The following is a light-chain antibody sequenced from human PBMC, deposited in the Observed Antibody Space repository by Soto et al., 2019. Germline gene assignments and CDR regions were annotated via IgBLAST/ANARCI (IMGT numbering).Light chain of an antibody. Sequence: EIVLTQSPATLSLSPGERATLSCRASQSVSSYLAGYQQKPGQAPRLLIYDASNSATGNPARFSGSGSATSFTRTIGSLEPEDFAVYYCQQHSNWPPYTFGQGTKLEIK. CDR3: QQHSNWPPYT. CDR1: QSVSSY. CDR2: DAS. J-gene: IGKJ2*01. V-gene: IGKV3-11*01.